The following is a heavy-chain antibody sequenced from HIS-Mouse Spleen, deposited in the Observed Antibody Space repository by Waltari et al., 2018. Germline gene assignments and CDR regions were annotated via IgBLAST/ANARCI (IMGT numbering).Heavy chain of an antibody. CDR3: ASISLWGGPVDI. Sequence: QVQLVESGGGVVQPGRSLRLPCAASGFTFSSNGMHWVRQAPGKVLELVAVIWYDESNKYYADSVKGRFTISRDNSKNTRYLQMNSLRAEDTAVYYCASISLWGGPVDIWGQGTMVTVSS. D-gene: IGHD3-10*01. J-gene: IGHJ3*02. CDR1: GFTFSSNG. CDR2: IWYDESNK. V-gene: IGHV3-33*01.